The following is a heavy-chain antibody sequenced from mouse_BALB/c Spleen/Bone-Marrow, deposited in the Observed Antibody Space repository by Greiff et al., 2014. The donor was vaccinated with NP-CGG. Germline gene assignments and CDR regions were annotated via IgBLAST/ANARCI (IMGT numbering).Heavy chain of an antibody. CDR1: GYAFTNYL. V-gene: IGHV1-54*03. CDR3: AREGYCGLDY. Sequence: QVQLQQSGAKLVRPGTSVKVSCKASGYAFTNYLIEWFKQRPGQGLEWIGVINPGSGGTNFNEKFRGKATLTADKSSSTAYMQFNSLTSDDSAVYFCAREGYCGLDYWGQGTTLTVSS. D-gene: IGHD3-1*01. J-gene: IGHJ2*01. CDR2: INPGSGGT.